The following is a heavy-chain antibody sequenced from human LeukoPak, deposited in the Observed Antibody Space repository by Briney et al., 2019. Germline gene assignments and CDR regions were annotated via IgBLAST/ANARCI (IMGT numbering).Heavy chain of an antibody. D-gene: IGHD3-16*01. CDR1: GFTFSSYS. Sequence: GGSLRLSCAASGFTFSSYSMNWVRQAPGKGPEWVSSISSSSSYIYYADSVKGRFTISRDNDKNSLYLQMNSLRAEDTAVYYCAAVWGDYYGMDVWGQGTTVTVSS. J-gene: IGHJ6*02. CDR3: AAVWGDYYGMDV. V-gene: IGHV3-21*01. CDR2: ISSSSSYI.